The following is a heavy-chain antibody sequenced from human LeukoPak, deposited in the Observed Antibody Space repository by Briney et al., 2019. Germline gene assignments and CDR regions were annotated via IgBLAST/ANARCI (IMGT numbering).Heavy chain of an antibody. CDR2: ISSSSSTI. CDR3: ARAGTTIMMPEGFDI. J-gene: IGHJ3*02. CDR1: GFTFSSYS. D-gene: IGHD3-16*01. Sequence: GGSLRLSCAASGFTFSSYSMNWVRQAPGKGLEWVSYISSSSSTIYYADSVKGRFTISRDNAKNSLYLQMNSLRAEDTAVYYCARAGTTIMMPEGFDIWGQGTMVTVSS. V-gene: IGHV3-48*01.